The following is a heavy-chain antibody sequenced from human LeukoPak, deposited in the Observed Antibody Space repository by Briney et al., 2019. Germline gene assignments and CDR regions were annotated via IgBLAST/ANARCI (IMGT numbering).Heavy chain of an antibody. CDR3: TREASAGNSFDP. Sequence: ASVKVSCKSSGYTFTDYYIHWVRQAPGQRLEWVGWINADSGGTKYAQKFQGRVTMTRDTSISAVYMELSRLRYDATAVFYCTREASAGNSFDPWGQGTLVTVSS. J-gene: IGHJ5*02. D-gene: IGHD5-12*01. CDR1: GYTFTDYY. CDR2: INADSGGT. V-gene: IGHV1-2*02.